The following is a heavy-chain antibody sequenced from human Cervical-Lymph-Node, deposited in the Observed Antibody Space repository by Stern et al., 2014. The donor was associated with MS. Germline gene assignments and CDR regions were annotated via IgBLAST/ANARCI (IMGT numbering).Heavy chain of an antibody. CDR2: ISYDGSNK. D-gene: IGHD3-10*02. J-gene: IGHJ4*02. Sequence: VQLEESGGGVVQPGRSLRLSCAASGFTFSSYDMHWVRQAPGQGLEWVAVISYDGSNKYYADSVKGRFTISRDNSKNTLYLQMNSLRAEDTVVYYCAKDSKMLALDYWGQGTLVTVSS. CDR1: GFTFSSYD. V-gene: IGHV3-30*18. CDR3: AKDSKMLALDY.